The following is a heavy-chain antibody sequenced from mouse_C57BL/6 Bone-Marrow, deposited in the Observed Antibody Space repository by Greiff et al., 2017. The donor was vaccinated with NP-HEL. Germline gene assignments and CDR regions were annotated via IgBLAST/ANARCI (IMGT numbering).Heavy chain of an antibody. J-gene: IGHJ1*03. CDR1: GYTFTSYW. CDR2: IHPNSGST. V-gene: IGHV1-64*01. Sequence: QVQLQQPGAELVKPGASVKLSCKASGYTFTSYWMHWVKQRPGQGLEWIGMIHPNSGSTNYNEKFKSKATLTVDKSSSTAYMQLSSLTSEDSAVYYCARFGISSYYYGRGYCDVWGTGTTVTVSS. CDR3: ARFGISSYYYGRGYCDV. D-gene: IGHD1-1*01.